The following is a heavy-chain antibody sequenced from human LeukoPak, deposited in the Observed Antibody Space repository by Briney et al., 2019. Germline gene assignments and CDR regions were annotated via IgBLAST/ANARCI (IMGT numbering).Heavy chain of an antibody. J-gene: IGHJ6*02. CDR3: TTDSYGSTTTCYASSNYYYGLDA. V-gene: IGHV3-15*01. Sequence: GVSLRLSCSGSGFIFNNAWMSWVRQAPGKGLEWVGRIKSTTDGGAIDYAAPVKGRFTISRDDAQNTLYLQMSSLKTEDTAVYYCTTDSYGSTTTCYASSNYYYGLDAWGQGTMVSVSS. CDR1: GFIFNNAW. CDR2: IKSTTDGGAI. D-gene: IGHD2-2*01.